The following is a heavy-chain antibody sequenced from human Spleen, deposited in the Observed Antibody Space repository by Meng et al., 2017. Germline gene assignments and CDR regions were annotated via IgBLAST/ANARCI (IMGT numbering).Heavy chain of an antibody. J-gene: IGHJ6*02. V-gene: IGHV3-11*04. D-gene: IGHD3-10*01. CDR1: GLRFTDAW. Sequence: GESLKISCVASGLRFTDAWMTWVRQAPGKGLEWVSHISSSGSNIYYVDSVKGRFTISRDSAKKSLCLQMNSLRAEDTALYYCVRGKGGYGSLDVWGQGTTVTVSS. CDR2: ISSSGSNI. CDR3: VRGKGGYGSLDV.